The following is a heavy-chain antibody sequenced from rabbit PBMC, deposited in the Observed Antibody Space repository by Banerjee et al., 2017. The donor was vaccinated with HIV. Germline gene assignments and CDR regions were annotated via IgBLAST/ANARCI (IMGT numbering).Heavy chain of an antibody. CDR1: GIDFSTYG. J-gene: IGHJ4*01. V-gene: IGHV1S45*01. D-gene: IGHD8-1*01. CDR3: ARDLAGSSVYFGL. CDR2: IDSGSGLST. Sequence: QEQLKETGGGLVQPGGSLKLSCRASGIDFSTYGISWVRQAPGKGLEWIGCIDSGSGLSTYYATWASGRFTLSKISSATVTLQMTSLTAADTATYFCARDLAGSSVYFGLWGQGTLVTVS.